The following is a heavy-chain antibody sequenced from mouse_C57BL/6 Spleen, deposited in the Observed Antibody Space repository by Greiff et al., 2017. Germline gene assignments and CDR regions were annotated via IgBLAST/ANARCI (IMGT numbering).Heavy chain of an antibody. CDR3: AKFNWDPYFDY. D-gene: IGHD4-1*02. Sequence: EVKLQQSGPELVKPGASVKMSCKASGYTFTDYNMHWVKQSHGKSLEWIGYINPNNGGTSYNQKFKGKATLTVNKSSSTAYMELRSLTSEDSAVYYCAKFNWDPYFDYWGQGTTLTVSS. CDR1: GYTFTDYN. CDR2: INPNNGGT. J-gene: IGHJ2*01. V-gene: IGHV1-22*01.